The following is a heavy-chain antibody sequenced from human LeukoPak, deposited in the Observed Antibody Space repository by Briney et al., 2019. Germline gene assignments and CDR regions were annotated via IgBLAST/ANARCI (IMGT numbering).Heavy chain of an antibody. D-gene: IGHD2-8*01. J-gene: IGHJ6*03. Sequence: GASVKVSCRASGGTFSRYAISWVRQAPGQGFEWMGGFIPIFGTANYAQNFQGRVMITADESTSTAYMELSSLRSEDTAVYYCARSPPGLIYMDVWGKGTTVSVSS. CDR1: GGTFSRYA. CDR3: ARSPPGLIYMDV. V-gene: IGHV1-69*01. CDR2: FIPIFGTA.